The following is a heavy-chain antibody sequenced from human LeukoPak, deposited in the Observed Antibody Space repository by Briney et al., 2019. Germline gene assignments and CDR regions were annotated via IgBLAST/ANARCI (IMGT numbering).Heavy chain of an antibody. CDR1: GGLHRIYY. V-gene: IGHV4-59*13. Sequence: SDTLSLTRSFSGGLHRIYYWSWIPHPPGRGLVDMGYLYYRGSPKYNPSLKSRVTISVDTSKNQSSLKLSSMTAADTAVYYCARVQYCCGGSCYPNYYYYMDVWGKGTTVTVSS. CDR2: LYYRGSP. J-gene: IGHJ6*03. CDR3: ARVQYCCGGSCYPNYYYYMDV. D-gene: IGHD2-15*01.